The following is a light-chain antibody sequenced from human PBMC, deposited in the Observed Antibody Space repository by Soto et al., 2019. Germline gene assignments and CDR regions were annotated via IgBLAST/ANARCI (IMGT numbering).Light chain of an antibody. Sequence: QSALTQPASVSGSPGQSITISCTGTSSDVGSYNLVSWYQQHPGKAPKLMIYEGSKRPSGVSNRFSGSKSGNTASLTISGLQGEDEADNYCCSYLGRSTWVFGGGTKLTVL. V-gene: IGLV2-23*01. J-gene: IGLJ3*02. CDR3: CSYLGRSTWV. CDR1: SSDVGSYNL. CDR2: EGS.